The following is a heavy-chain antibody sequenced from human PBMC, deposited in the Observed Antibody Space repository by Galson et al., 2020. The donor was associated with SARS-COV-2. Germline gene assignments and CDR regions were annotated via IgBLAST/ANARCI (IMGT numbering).Heavy chain of an antibody. V-gene: IGHV5-51*01. CDR2: IYPDDSDI. CDR3: TRRPASGTTNYDF. D-gene: IGHD1-7*01. J-gene: IGHJ4*02. CDR1: GFSFTDYW. Sequence: KIGESLKIPCQGSGFSFTDYWIGWVRQMPGKGLEWMGIIYPDDSDIRYSPSFQGQVTISADKSINTAYLQWRSLKASDTAMYLCTRRPASGTTNYDFWGQGTLVTVSS.